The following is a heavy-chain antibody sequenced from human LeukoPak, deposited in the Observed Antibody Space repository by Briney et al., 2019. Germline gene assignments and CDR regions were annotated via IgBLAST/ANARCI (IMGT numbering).Heavy chain of an antibody. CDR3: ITDENYYDSSGYHYRDY. D-gene: IGHD3-22*01. J-gene: IGHJ4*02. Sequence: GGSLRLSCAASGFSFSNAWMNWVRQAPGKGLEWVGLIKRKTDGGTADYAAPVKGRFTISRDDSKNTVHLQMNSLKTEDTAVYYCITDENYYDSSGYHYRDYWGQGTLATVSS. CDR2: IKRKTDGGTA. CDR1: GFSFSNAW. V-gene: IGHV3-15*01.